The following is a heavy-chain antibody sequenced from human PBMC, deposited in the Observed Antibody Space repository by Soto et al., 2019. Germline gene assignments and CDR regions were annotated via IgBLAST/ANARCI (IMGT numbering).Heavy chain of an antibody. D-gene: IGHD4-17*01. CDR1: GFSLSSYQ. Sequence: GGSLRLSCPASGFSLSSYQMNWARQAPGKGLEWILYISSSDSTIFYADSVKGRFTVSRDNANNSLYLQMNSLIADDTAVYCCARFDYDSDYYYGMDVWGQGTTVTVS. CDR2: ISSSDSTI. J-gene: IGHJ6*02. V-gene: IGHV3-48*03. CDR3: ARFDYDSDYYYGMDV.